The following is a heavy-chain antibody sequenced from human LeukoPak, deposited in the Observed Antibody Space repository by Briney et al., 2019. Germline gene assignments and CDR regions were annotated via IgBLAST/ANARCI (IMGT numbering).Heavy chain of an antibody. CDR3: ARRRYNWNAIDY. CDR1: GLTFSSHW. Sequence: GGSLRLSCAASGLTFSSHWMHWVRQAPGKGLVWVSRITNDGSSTTYADSVKGRFTISRDNAKNSLYLQMNSLRAEGTAVYYCARRRYNWNAIDYWGQGTLVTVSS. D-gene: IGHD1-20*01. V-gene: IGHV3-74*01. CDR2: ITNDGSST. J-gene: IGHJ4*02.